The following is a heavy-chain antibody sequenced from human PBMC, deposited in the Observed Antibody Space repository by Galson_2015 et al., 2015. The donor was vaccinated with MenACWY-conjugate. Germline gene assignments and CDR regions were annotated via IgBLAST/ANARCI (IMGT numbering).Heavy chain of an antibody. CDR1: GFTFSTYW. Sequence: SLRLSCAASGFTFSTYWMHWVRQAPGKGLVWVSRINSDGRCPSYADSVKGRFTISRDNAKNTLYLQMNSLRAEDTAVYYCARLGGNYRTTSHFDYWGQGTLVTVSS. V-gene: IGHV3-74*01. J-gene: IGHJ4*02. CDR3: ARLGGNYRTTSHFDY. D-gene: IGHD1-26*01. CDR2: INSDGRCP.